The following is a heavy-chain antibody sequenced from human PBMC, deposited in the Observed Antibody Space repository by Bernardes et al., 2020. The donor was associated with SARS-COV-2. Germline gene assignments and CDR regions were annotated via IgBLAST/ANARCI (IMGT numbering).Heavy chain of an antibody. CDR3: TTEPKYYYGSGSYKYYFDY. CDR1: GFTFSNAW. Sequence: GVLRLSCAASGFTFSNAWMSWVRQAPGKGLEWVGRIKSKTDGGTTDYAAPVKGRFTISRDDSKNTLYLQMNSLKTEDTAVYYCTTEPKYYYGSGSYKYYFDYWGQGTLVTVSS. J-gene: IGHJ4*02. V-gene: IGHV3-15*01. D-gene: IGHD3-10*01. CDR2: IKSKTDGGTT.